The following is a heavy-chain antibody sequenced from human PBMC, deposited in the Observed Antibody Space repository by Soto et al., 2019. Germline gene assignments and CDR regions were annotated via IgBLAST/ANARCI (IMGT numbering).Heavy chain of an antibody. V-gene: IGHV3-74*01. CDR3: EARVGSGSDFDY. D-gene: IGHD2-15*01. J-gene: IGHJ4*02. Sequence: PGGSLRLSCAASGFTFSSTNWMHWVRQAPGKGLVWVSFINNDGTKTNYADYVKGRFTVSRDNAKNTLYLQMNNLRADDTAVYYCEARVGSGSDFDYWGQGTRVTVSS. CDR2: INNDGTKT. CDR1: GFTFSSTNW.